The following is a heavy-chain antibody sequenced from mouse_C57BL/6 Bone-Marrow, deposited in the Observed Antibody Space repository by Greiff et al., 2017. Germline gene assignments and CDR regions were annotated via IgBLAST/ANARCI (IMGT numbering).Heavy chain of an antibody. CDR2: ILPGSGST. CDR3: ARDHGSTWFAF. J-gene: IGHJ3*01. V-gene: IGHV1-9*01. CDR1: GYTFTGYW. Sequence: SGAELMKPGASVKLSCKATGYTFTGYWIEWVKQRPGHGLEWIGEILPGSGSTNYNEKFKGKAKFTADTSSNTACMQLSSLTTEDSAIYDCARDHGSTWFAFWGQGALITVSA. D-gene: IGHD1-1*01.